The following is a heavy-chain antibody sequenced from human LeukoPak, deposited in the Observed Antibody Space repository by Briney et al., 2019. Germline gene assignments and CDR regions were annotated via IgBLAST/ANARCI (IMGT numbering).Heavy chain of an antibody. V-gene: IGHV3-30-3*01. CDR3: ARDRGEYPDAFDI. CDR2: ISYDGSNK. Sequence: GRSLRLSCAASGFTFSSYAMHWVRQAPGKGLEWVAVISYDGSNKYNADSVKGRFTISRDNSKNTLYLQMNSLRAEDTAVYYCARDRGEYPDAFDIWGQGTMVTVSS. CDR1: GFTFSSYA. J-gene: IGHJ3*02. D-gene: IGHD3-10*01.